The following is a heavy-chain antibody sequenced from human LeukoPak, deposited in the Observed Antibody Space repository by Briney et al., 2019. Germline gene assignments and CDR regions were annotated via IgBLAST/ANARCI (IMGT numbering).Heavy chain of an antibody. Sequence: PSQTLSLTCAISGDSVSTNSAAWNWIRQSPSRGLEWLGRTYYRSQWSNEYAVSVKSRITINPDTSKNQFSLQLSSVTAADTAVYYCARSGRYFDWSTPYYYYYYMDVWGKGTTVTVSS. CDR1: GDSVSTNSAA. D-gene: IGHD3-9*01. J-gene: IGHJ6*03. CDR3: ARSGRYFDWSTPYYYYYYMDV. V-gene: IGHV6-1*01. CDR2: TYYRSQWSN.